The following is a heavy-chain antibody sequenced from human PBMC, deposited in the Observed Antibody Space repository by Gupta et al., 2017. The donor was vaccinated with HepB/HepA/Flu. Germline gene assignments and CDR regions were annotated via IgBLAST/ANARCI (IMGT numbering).Heavy chain of an antibody. V-gene: IGHV4-39*01. CDR2: IYYSGST. Sequence: QLQLQESGPGLVKPSETLSLTRTVSGGSISSSNYYWGWIRQPPGKGLEWIGSIYYSGSTYYNPSLKSRVTISVDTSKNQFSLKLSSVTAADTAVYYCARPDVPYRSSWYWGYWGQGTLVTVSS. D-gene: IGHD6-13*01. J-gene: IGHJ4*02. CDR3: ARPDVPYRSSWYWGY. CDR1: GGSISSSNYY.